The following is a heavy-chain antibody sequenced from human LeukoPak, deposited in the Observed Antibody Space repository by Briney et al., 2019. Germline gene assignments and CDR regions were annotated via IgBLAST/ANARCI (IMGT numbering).Heavy chain of an antibody. D-gene: IGHD3-22*01. CDR1: GYTFTGYY. CDR2: INPISGGT. V-gene: IGHV1-2*02. J-gene: IGHJ5*02. CDR3: ARVLGGHDYYDSSGPPPDGNWFDP. Sequence: GASVKVSCKASGYTFTGYYMHWVRQAPGQGLQWMGWINPISGGTDYAEKFQGRVTMTRDTSISTAYMDLSSLRSEDTAVYYCARVLGGHDYYDSSGPPPDGNWFDPWGQGTLVTVSS.